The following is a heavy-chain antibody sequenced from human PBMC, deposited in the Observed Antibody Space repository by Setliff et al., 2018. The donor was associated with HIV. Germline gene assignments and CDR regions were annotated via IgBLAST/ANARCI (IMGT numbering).Heavy chain of an antibody. D-gene: IGHD6-19*01. CDR3: ARGSCSGCYLSDY. CDR2: VNHSGST. Sequence: SETLSLTCAVYDGSFSGYYWSWIRQPPEKGLEWIGEVNHSGSTNYHPSLKSRVTISVDTSKNQFFLKLSSVAAADTAVYYCARGSCSGCYLSDYWGLGTLVTVSS. J-gene: IGHJ4*02. V-gene: IGHV4-34*01. CDR1: DGSFSGYY.